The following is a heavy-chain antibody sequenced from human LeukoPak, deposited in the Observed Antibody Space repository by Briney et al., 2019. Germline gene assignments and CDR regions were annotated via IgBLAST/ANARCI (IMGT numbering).Heavy chain of an antibody. CDR1: GYAFSSYG. CDR2: ISVINNANT. V-gene: IGHV1-18*01. J-gene: IGHJ3*02. CDR3: SREFPFCGADCFSGVFDI. Sequence: ASVKVSCKASGYAFSSYGINWVRQAPGQGLEWMGWISVINNANTRYAQNFQGRLTMTTDTSTTTAYMELRSLRSDDTAVYYCSREFPFCGADCFSGVFDIWGQGTMVTVS. D-gene: IGHD2-21*02.